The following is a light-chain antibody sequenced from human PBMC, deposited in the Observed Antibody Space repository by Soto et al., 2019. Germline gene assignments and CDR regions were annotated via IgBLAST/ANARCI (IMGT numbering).Light chain of an antibody. J-gene: IGKJ2*01. CDR2: DAS. Sequence: EIVMTQSPATLSVSPGERATLSCRASQSVSSSLAWYQQKPGQPPRLLIYDASARATGIPARFSGSGSGTEFTLTISGLQSEDFAVYYCQHYNHWPYTFGQGTKLEIK. V-gene: IGKV3-15*01. CDR3: QHYNHWPYT. CDR1: QSVSSS.